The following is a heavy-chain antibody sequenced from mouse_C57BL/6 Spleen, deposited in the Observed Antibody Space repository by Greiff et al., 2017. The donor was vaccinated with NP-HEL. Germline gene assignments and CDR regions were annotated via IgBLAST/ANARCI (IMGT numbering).Heavy chain of an antibody. CDR1: GYTFTSYW. D-gene: IGHD1-1*01. V-gene: IGHV1-50*01. Sequence: QVQLQQPGAELVKPGASVKLSCKASGYTFTSYWMQWVKQRPGQGLEWIGEIDPSDSYTNYNQKFKGKATLTVDTSSSTAYMQLSSLTSEDSAVYYCARWGEGSSPFDYWGQGTTLTDSS. CDR2: IDPSDSYT. CDR3: ARWGEGSSPFDY. J-gene: IGHJ2*01.